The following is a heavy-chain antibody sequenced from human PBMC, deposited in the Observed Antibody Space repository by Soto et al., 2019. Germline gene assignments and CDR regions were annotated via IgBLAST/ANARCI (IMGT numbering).Heavy chain of an antibody. Sequence: QVQLVQSGAEVTQPGASVKVSCKASGYTFTSYYIQWVRQAPGQGLEWVGIINPSGGSTNYAQKFQGRVTMTRDTSTSTVYMELSSLRSEDTAIYYCSRGYPPRDQLGNLPGAFWGQGTLVTVSS. CDR1: GYTFTSYY. CDR2: INPSGGST. D-gene: IGHD1-1*01. V-gene: IGHV1-46*03. J-gene: IGHJ4*02. CDR3: SRGYPPRDQLGNLPGAF.